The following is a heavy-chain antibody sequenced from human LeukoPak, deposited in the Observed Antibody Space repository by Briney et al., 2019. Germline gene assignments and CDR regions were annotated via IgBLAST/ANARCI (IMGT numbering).Heavy chain of an antibody. D-gene: IGHD3-3*01. V-gene: IGHV1-18*01. CDR3: ARDLREGRITIFGSTYYYYYGMDV. J-gene: IGHJ6*02. Sequence: ASVKVSCKASGGTFSSYAISWVRQAPGQGLEWMGWISAYNGNTNYAQKLQGRVTMTTDTSTSTAYMELRSLRSDDTAVYYCARDLREGRITIFGSTYYYYYGMDVWGQGTTVTVSS. CDR2: ISAYNGNT. CDR1: GGTFSSYA.